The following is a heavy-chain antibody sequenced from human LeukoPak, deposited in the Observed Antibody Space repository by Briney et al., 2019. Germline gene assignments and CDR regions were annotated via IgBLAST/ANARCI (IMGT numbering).Heavy chain of an antibody. V-gene: IGHV4-39*01. CDR1: GRSISSSSYY. CDR3: ASLSAAEEY. Sequence: PSETLSLTCTVPGRSISSSSYYWGWFRQPPGKGLDWIGSIYYSVSTYYHPPLNSHFTISVDTSKNQFSVKLGSVTAADTAVYYCASLSAAEEYWGQGTLVTVSS. CDR2: IYYSVST. J-gene: IGHJ4*02. D-gene: IGHD6-25*01.